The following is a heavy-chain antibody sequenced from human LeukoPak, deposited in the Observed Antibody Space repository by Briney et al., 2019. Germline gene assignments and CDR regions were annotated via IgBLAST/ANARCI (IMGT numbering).Heavy chain of an antibody. CDR3: ARDKDYGDRSFDY. CDR1: GGSISSGDYY. D-gene: IGHD4-17*01. Sequence: SETLSLTCTVSGGSISSGDYYWSWIRQPPGKGLEWIGYIYYSGSTYYNPSLKSRVTISVDTSKNQFSLKLSSVTAADTAVYYCARDKDYGDRSFDYWGQGTLVTVSS. J-gene: IGHJ4*02. V-gene: IGHV4-30-4*01. CDR2: IYYSGST.